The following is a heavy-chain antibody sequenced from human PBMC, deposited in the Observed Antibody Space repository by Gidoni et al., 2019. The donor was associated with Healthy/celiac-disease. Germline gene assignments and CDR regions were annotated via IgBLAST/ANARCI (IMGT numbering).Heavy chain of an antibody. CDR1: GHTFTGYY. D-gene: IGHD6-19*01. V-gene: IGHV1-2*02. J-gene: IGHJ4*02. Sequence: QVQLVQSGAEVKKPGASVKVSCKASGHTFTGYYMHWVRQAPGQGLEWMGWINPNSGGTNYAQKFQGRVTMTRDTSISTAYMELSRLRSDDTAVYYCARLPYSIAVAGNYFDYWGQGTLVTVSS. CDR3: ARLPYSIAVAGNYFDY. CDR2: INPNSGGT.